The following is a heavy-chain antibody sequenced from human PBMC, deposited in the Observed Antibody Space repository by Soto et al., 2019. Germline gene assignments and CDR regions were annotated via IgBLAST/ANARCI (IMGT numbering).Heavy chain of an antibody. Sequence: ASVKVSCKASGYTFTSYAMHWVRQAPGQRLEWMGWINAGNGNTKYSQKFQGRVTITRDTSASTAYMELSSLRSEDTAVYYCASAIVVVPAAHPPAFDIWGQGTMVTVSS. V-gene: IGHV1-3*01. CDR2: INAGNGNT. CDR1: GYTFTSYA. CDR3: ASAIVVVPAAHPPAFDI. D-gene: IGHD2-2*01. J-gene: IGHJ3*02.